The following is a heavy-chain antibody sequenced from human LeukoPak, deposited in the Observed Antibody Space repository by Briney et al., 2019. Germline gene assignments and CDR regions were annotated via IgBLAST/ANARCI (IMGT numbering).Heavy chain of an antibody. CDR2: IIPIFGTA. V-gene: IGHV1-69*13. CDR3: ARYQELLDAFDI. Sequence: GASVKVSCKASGYTFTSYYLHWVRQAPGQGLEWMGGIIPIFGTANYAQKFQGRVTITADESTSTAYMELSSLRSEDTAVYYCARYQELLDAFDIWGQGTMVTVSS. J-gene: IGHJ3*02. CDR1: GYTFTSYY. D-gene: IGHD1-26*01.